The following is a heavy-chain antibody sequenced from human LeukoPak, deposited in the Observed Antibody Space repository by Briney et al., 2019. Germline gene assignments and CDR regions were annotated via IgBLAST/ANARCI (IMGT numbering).Heavy chain of an antibody. D-gene: IGHD2-15*01. Sequence: SQTLSLTCAISGDSVSSNSAAWNWIRQSPSRGLEWLGRTYYRSKWYNDYAVSVKSRITINPDTSKNQLSLQLNSVTPEDTAVYYCARDLLHCSGGSCYSDFDYWGKGTTVTVSS. CDR1: GDSVSSNSAA. V-gene: IGHV6-1*01. CDR3: ARDLLHCSGGSCYSDFDY. J-gene: IGHJ4*03. CDR2: TYYRSKWYN.